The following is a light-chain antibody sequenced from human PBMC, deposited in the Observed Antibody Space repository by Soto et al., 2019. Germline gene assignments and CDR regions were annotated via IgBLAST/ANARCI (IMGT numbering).Light chain of an antibody. CDR3: QQYGRSPPFA. CDR2: GAS. CDR1: QSVSSNY. V-gene: IGKV3-20*01. Sequence: EIVLTQSPGTLSLSPGERATLSCRASQSVSSNYIAWYQQNPGQAPRLLIYGASTRATGIADRFSGSGSGTDFTLTISRLEPEDVAVYFCQQYGRSPPFAFGQGTKVEIK. J-gene: IGKJ2*01.